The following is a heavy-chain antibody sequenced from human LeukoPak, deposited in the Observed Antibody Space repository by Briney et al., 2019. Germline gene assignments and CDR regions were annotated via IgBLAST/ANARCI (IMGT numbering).Heavy chain of an antibody. D-gene: IGHD3-9*01. CDR3: LTGDAFDI. Sequence: PGGSLRLSCAASGFTFSGSAMHWVRQASGKGLEWVGRIRSKANSYAKAYAASVKGRFTISRDDSKNTAYLQMNSLKTEDTAVYYCLTGDAFDIWGQGTMVTVSS. CDR1: GFTFSGSA. V-gene: IGHV3-73*01. J-gene: IGHJ3*02. CDR2: IRSKANSYAK.